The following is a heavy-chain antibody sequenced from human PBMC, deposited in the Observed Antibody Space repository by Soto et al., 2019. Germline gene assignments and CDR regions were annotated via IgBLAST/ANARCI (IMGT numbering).Heavy chain of an antibody. V-gene: IGHV1-18*01. CDR2: ISAYNGNT. Sequence: GASVKVSCKASGYTLTSCGSSWVRQAPGQGLEWMGWISAYNGNTKYAQKLQGRVTMTTGTSTSTTYMELRSLRSDDTAVYYCAREGLIVGDMDVWGKGTTVTVSS. CDR1: GYTLTSCG. CDR3: AREGLIVGDMDV. D-gene: IGHD2-15*01. J-gene: IGHJ6*03.